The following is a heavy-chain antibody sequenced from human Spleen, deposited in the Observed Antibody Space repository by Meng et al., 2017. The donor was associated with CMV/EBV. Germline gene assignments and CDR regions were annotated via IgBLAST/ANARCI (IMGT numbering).Heavy chain of an antibody. CDR2: IIPIIGVT. J-gene: IGHJ6*02. Sequence: SVKVSCKTSGGTLINYPISWVRQAPGQGLEWMGGIIPIIGVTNYAQKFQGRVSITADKSTTTAYMELSSLRPEDTAVYFCVRGYDYYHGLDVWGPGTTVTVSS. CDR1: GGTLINYP. CDR3: VRGYDYYHGLDV. V-gene: IGHV1-69*10.